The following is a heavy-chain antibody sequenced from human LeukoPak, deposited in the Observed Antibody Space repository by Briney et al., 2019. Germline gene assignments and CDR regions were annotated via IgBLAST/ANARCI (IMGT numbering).Heavy chain of an antibody. Sequence: SETLSLTCTVSGGSISSSSYYWGWIRQPPGKGLEWIGSIYYSGSTNYNPSLKSRVSISVDTSKNQFSLKLSSVTAADTAVYYCARTGSTVTMLYPFDHWGQGTLVTVSS. CDR1: GGSISSSSYY. CDR3: ARTGSTVTMLYPFDH. CDR2: IYYSGST. V-gene: IGHV4-39*07. J-gene: IGHJ4*02. D-gene: IGHD4-17*01.